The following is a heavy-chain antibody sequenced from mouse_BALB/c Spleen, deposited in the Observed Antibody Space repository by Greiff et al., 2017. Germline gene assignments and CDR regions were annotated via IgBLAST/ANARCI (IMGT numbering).Heavy chain of an antibody. CDR1: GFSLTNYG. CDR3: AKTGGDYAMDY. J-gene: IGHJ4*01. Sequence: VKLQESGPSLVQPSQSLSMTCTVSGFSLTNYGVHWVRQSPGKGLEWLGVIWRGGSIDYNAAFMSRLSITKDNSKSQVFFKMNSLQADDTAIYYCAKTGGDYAMDYWGQGTSVTVSS. V-gene: IGHV2-5-1*01. CDR2: IWRGGSI.